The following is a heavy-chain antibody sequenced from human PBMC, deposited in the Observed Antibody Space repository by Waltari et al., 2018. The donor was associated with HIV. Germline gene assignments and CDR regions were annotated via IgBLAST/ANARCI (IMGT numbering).Heavy chain of an antibody. J-gene: IGHJ4*02. Sequence: QLQLRESGPRLVKPLATLALHSSVSGGSITTYLWNWYRQPPGKGLEWIGYIHSPGRTNYNPSLKSRVTISVDTSKTVFSLQLKSVTAADTAIYDCARGIFGGNPGYWGRGTLITVS. CDR2: IHSPGRT. V-gene: IGHV4-59*01. D-gene: IGHD2-15*01. CDR1: GGSITTYL. CDR3: ARGIFGGNPGY.